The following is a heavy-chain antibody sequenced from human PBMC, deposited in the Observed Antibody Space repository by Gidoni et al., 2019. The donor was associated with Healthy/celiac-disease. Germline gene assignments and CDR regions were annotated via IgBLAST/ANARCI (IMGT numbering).Heavy chain of an antibody. CDR2: IIPILGIA. V-gene: IGHV1-69*04. D-gene: IGHD6-19*01. CDR3: AREVVYSSGWASTLFDY. J-gene: IGHJ4*02. CDR1: GGTFSSYA. Sequence: EVKKPGSSVKVSCKASGGTFSSYAISWVRQAPGQGLEWMGRIIPILGIANYAQKFQGRVTITADKSTSTAYMELSSLRSEDTAVYYCAREVVYSSGWASTLFDYWGQGTLVTVSS.